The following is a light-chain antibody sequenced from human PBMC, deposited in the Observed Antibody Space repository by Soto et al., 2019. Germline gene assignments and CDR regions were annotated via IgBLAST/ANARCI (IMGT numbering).Light chain of an antibody. CDR2: DAS. CDR3: QQYDNLLLT. V-gene: IGKV1-33*01. J-gene: IGKJ3*01. Sequence: DIQMTQSPSSLSASVGDRVTITCQASQDISNYLNWYQQKPGKAPKLLIYDASNLETGVPSRFSGSGSGTDFTFTISSLQPEDIATYYCQQYDNLLLTFGPGTKEDIK. CDR1: QDISNY.